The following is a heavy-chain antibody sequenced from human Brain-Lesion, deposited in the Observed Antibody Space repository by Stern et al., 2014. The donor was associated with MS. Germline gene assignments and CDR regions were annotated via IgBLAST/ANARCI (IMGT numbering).Heavy chain of an antibody. Sequence: VPLAESGAEVKKPGASVKVSCKASGYTFTGYYMHWVRQAPGQGLEWMGWINPKSGGTNYAQKFQGWVTMTRDTSINTAYMELSRLRSDDTAVYYCATYYYDSTGYNDFWGQGTLVTVSS. D-gene: IGHD3-22*01. CDR3: ATYYYDSTGYNDF. V-gene: IGHV1-2*04. J-gene: IGHJ4*02. CDR2: INPKSGGT. CDR1: GYTFTGYY.